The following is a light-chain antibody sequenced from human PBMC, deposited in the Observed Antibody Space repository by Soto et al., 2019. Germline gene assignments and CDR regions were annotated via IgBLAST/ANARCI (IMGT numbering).Light chain of an antibody. CDR2: DAS. J-gene: IGKJ5*01. V-gene: IGKV3-11*01. Sequence: EIVLTQSPATLSLSPGERVTLSCRASQSVSSYLAWYQQNPGQDPMLLISDASNRATGIPARFSGSGSWTDFTLTISSLEPEDVAVYYCQQRSNWPPRITFGQGTRLEIK. CDR1: QSVSSY. CDR3: QQRSNWPPRIT.